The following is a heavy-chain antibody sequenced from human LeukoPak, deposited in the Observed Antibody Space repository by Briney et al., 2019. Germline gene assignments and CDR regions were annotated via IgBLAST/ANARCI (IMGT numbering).Heavy chain of an antibody. J-gene: IGHJ5*02. D-gene: IGHD3-3*01. V-gene: IGHV4-34*01. CDR1: GGSFSGYY. Sequence: SETLSLTCAVYGGSFSGYYWSWIRQPPGKGLEWIGEINHSGSTNYNPSLKSRVTISVDTSKNQFSLKLSSVTAADTAVYYCVRGRRFLEWLNNWFDPWGQGTLVTVSS. CDR2: INHSGST. CDR3: VRGRRFLEWLNNWFDP.